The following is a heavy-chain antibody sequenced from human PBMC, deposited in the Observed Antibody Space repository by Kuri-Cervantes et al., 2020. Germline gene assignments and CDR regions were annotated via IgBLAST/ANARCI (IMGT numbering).Heavy chain of an antibody. CDR3: ATQATCCYNY. CDR1: GFTFSSYG. Sequence: LSLTCAASGFTFSSYGMHWVRQAPGKGLEWVAVIWYDGSNKYYADSVKGRFTISRDNSKNTLYLQMNSLRAEDTAVYYCATQATCCYNYWGQGTLVTVSS. D-gene: IGHD2-2*01. CDR2: IWYDGSNK. J-gene: IGHJ4*02. V-gene: IGHV3-33*01.